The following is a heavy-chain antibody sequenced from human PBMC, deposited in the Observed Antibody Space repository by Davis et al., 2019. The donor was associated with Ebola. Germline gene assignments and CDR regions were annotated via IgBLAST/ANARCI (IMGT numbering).Heavy chain of an antibody. CDR2: IYYSGST. CDR1: GDSTSTYY. CDR3: TRSGSYRLNFDF. V-gene: IGHV4-59*01. D-gene: IGHD1-26*01. Sequence: SETLSLTCTVSGDSTSTYYWSWIRQPPGKGLEWIGYIYYSGSTNYNPSLKSRVTISLGTSKNQFSLKLSSVTAADTAIYYCTRSGSYRLNFDFWGQGTLVTVSS. J-gene: IGHJ4*02.